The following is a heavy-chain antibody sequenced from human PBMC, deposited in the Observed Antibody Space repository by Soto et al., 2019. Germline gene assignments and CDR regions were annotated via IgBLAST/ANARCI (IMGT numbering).Heavy chain of an antibody. Sequence: QLQLHQSGSGLVKASQTLSLTCTLSGASITYGGYSWSWIRQPPGKDLEWLGYISHLESIFYNPSFQSRLTLSIDRSKNQFSLKLASMTAADTAVYYCARGGGYDPFDYWGQGTLVTVAS. CDR1: GASITYGGYS. CDR2: ISHLESI. CDR3: ARGGGYDPFDY. J-gene: IGHJ4*02. D-gene: IGHD5-12*01. V-gene: IGHV4-30-2*01.